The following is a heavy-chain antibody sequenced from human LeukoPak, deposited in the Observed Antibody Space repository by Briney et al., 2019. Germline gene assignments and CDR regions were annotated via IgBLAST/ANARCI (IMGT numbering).Heavy chain of an antibody. V-gene: IGHV3-30*02. CDR1: GFTFGSYG. CDR2: IRYDGSNK. D-gene: IGHD3-10*01. CDR3: AKDSRVPRWFGGYFQH. Sequence: GGSLRLSCAASGFTFGSYGMHWVRQAPGKGLEWVAFIRYDGSNKYYADSVKGRFTISRDNSKNTLYLQMNSLRAEHTAVYYCAKDSRVPRWFGGYFQHWGQGTLVTVSS. J-gene: IGHJ1*01.